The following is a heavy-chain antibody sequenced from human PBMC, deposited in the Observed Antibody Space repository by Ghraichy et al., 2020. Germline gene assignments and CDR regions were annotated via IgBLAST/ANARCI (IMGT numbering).Heavy chain of an antibody. D-gene: IGHD3-22*01. J-gene: IGHJ4*02. CDR3: AREFSRPDYYDSSGYYCFDY. CDR1: GGSFSGYY. CDR2: INHSGST. V-gene: IGHV4-34*01. Sequence: ETLSLTCAVYGGSFSGYYWSWIRQPPGKGLEWIGEINHSGSTNYNPSLKSRVTISVDTSKNQFSLKLSSVTAADTAVYYFAREFSRPDYYDSSGYYCFDYWGQGTLVTVSS.